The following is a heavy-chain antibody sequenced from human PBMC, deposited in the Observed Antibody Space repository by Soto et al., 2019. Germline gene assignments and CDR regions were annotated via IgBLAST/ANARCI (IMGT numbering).Heavy chain of an antibody. CDR3: ARVNIAMDV. J-gene: IGHJ6*02. V-gene: IGHV4-61*01. D-gene: IGHD3-16*02. Sequence: QVQLQESGPGLVKPSETLSLTCSVSGGSVSSGSYYWSWIRQPPGKGLEWIGYIYYSGSTNYNPSLKSRVTISVDTSKNQFYLKLTSVTAADTAVYYCARVNIAMDVWGQGTTVTVSS. CDR1: GGSVSSGSYY. CDR2: IYYSGST.